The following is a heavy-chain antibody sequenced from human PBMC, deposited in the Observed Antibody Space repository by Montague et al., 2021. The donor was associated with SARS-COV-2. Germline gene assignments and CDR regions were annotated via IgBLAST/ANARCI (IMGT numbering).Heavy chain of an antibody. D-gene: IGHD3-3*01. J-gene: IGHJ4*02. CDR3: ARVQYDFWSGYYTVSDY. CDR1: GYTFANYG. CDR2: FSVYNGNT. Sequence: SVKVSCKASGYTFANYGITWVRQAPGQGLEWMGWFSVYNGNTDYAQKFQGRVIMTTDTSTNTAYMELRSLRSDDTAVYYCARVQYDFWSGYYTVSDYWGQGTLATVSS. V-gene: IGHV1-18*01.